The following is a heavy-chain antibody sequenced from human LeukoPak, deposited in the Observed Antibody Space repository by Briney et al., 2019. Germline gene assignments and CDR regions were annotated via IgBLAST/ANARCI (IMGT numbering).Heavy chain of an antibody. Sequence: SETLYLTCAVYGGSFSGYYWSWIRQPPGKGLEWIGEINHSGSTNYNPSLKSRVTISVDTSKNQFSLKLSSVTAADTAVYYCARGPSHYDFWGGYLNDGMDVWGQGTTVTVSS. CDR3: ARGPSHYDFWGGYLNDGMDV. V-gene: IGHV4-34*01. D-gene: IGHD3-3*01. J-gene: IGHJ6*02. CDR2: INHSGST. CDR1: GGSFSGYY.